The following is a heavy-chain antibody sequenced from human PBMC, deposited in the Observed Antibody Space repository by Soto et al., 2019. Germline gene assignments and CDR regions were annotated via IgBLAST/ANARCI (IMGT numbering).Heavy chain of an antibody. D-gene: IGHD3-9*01. Sequence: GGSLRLSCAASGFTFSSYEMNWVRQAPGKGLEWVSYISSSGSTIYYADFVKGRFTISRDNAKNSLYLQMNSLRAEDTAVYYCARGFDYPIGLDVWGQGTTVTVSS. CDR1: GFTFSSYE. CDR2: ISSSGSTI. V-gene: IGHV3-48*03. CDR3: ARGFDYPIGLDV. J-gene: IGHJ6*02.